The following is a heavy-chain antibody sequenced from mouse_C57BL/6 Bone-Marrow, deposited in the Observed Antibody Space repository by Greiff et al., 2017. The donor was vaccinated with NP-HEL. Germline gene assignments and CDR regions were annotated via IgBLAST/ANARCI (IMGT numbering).Heavy chain of an antibody. CDR2: INYDGSST. D-gene: IGHD1-1*01. Sequence: VQLKESEGGLVQPGSSMKLSCTASGFTFSDYYMAWVRQVPEKGLEWVANINYDGSSTYYLDSLKSRFIISSDNAKNILYLQMSSLKSEDTATDYCARDQIYYYGSSYGYFEGWGTGTTVTVAS. CDR1: GFTFSDYY. V-gene: IGHV5-16*01. J-gene: IGHJ1*03. CDR3: ARDQIYYYGSSYGYFEG.